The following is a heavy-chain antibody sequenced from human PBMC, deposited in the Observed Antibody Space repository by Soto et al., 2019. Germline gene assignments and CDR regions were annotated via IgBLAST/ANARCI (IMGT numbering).Heavy chain of an antibody. CDR3: ARGALVVIPARYGMDV. CDR2: INPNSGGT. V-gene: IGHV1-2*04. Sequence: ASVKVSCKPSGYTFTGYYIHWVRQAPGQGLECMGWINPNSGGTNYAQKFQGWVTMTRDTSISTAYMELSRLRSDDTAVYYCARGALVVIPARYGMDVWAKGPRSPSP. D-gene: IGHD3-22*01. CDR1: GYTFTGYY. J-gene: IGHJ6*02.